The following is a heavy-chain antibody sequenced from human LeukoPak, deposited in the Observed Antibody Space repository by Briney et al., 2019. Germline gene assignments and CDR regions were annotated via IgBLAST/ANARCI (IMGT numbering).Heavy chain of an antibody. J-gene: IGHJ4*02. CDR1: GDSISSITYY. D-gene: IGHD6-19*01. Sequence: SETLSLTCTVSGDSISSITYYWAWIRQPPGKGLEWIGSICNGRTTYYNPSLKSRVTISVDTSKNQFSLKLSSVTAADTAVYYCATTIHYSSGWYIDYWGQGTLVTVSS. V-gene: IGHV4-39*07. CDR3: ATTIHYSSGWYIDY. CDR2: ICNGRTT.